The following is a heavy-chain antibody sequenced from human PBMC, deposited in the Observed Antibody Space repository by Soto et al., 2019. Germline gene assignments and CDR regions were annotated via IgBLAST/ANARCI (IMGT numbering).Heavy chain of an antibody. CDR3: ARVQTGSYSNHPCHFDY. V-gene: IGHV4-59*01. CDR2: IYYSGST. D-gene: IGHD4-4*01. Sequence: SETLSLTCTVSGGSISSYYWSWIRQPPGKGLEWIGYIYYSGSTNYNPSLKSRVTISVDTSKNQFSLKLSSVTAADTAVYYCARVQTGSYSNHPCHFDYWGQGTLVTVSS. CDR1: GGSISSYY. J-gene: IGHJ4*02.